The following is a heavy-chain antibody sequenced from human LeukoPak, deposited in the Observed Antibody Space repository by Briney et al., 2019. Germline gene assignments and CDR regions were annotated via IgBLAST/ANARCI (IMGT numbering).Heavy chain of an antibody. V-gene: IGHV6-1*01. CDR3: AREATYSSSWHPGLWYFDY. CDR1: GDSVSSNSAA. J-gene: IGHJ4*02. D-gene: IGHD6-13*01. Sequence: SQTLSLTCAISGDSVSSNSAAWNWIRQSPSRGLEWLGRTYYRSKWYNDYAVSVKSRITINPDTSKNQFSLQLNSVTPEDTAVYYCAREATYSSSWHPGLWYFDYWGQGTLVTVSS. CDR2: TYYRSKWYN.